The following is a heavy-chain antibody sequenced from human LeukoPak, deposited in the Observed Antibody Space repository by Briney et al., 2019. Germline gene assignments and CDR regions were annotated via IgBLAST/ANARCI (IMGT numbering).Heavy chain of an antibody. CDR2: ISHDGSSN. CDR3: ARGNGALGPVPPAMPPYYYSGMDV. CDR1: EFTFSTYA. V-gene: IGHV3-30*04. D-gene: IGHD2-2*01. J-gene: IGHJ6*02. Sequence: GGSLRLSCAASEFTFSTYAMHWVRQAPGKGLEWVAVISHDGSSNYYADSVKGRFTISRDNSKNTLYLQMHTLRAEDTAVYYCARGNGALGPVPPAMPPYYYSGMDVWAKGPRSPSP.